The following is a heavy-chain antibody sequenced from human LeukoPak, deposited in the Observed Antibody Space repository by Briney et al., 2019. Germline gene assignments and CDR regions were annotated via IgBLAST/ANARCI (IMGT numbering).Heavy chain of an antibody. J-gene: IGHJ4*02. CDR2: ISYDGSNK. Sequence: GGSLRLSCAASGFTFSSYAMHWVRQAPGKGLEWVAVISYDGSNKYYADSVKGRFTISRDNSKNTLYLQMNSLRAEDTAVYYCARVHRGPLVNTVVLPAAIDYWGQGTLVTVSS. D-gene: IGHD2-2*02. V-gene: IGHV3-30*04. CDR3: ARVHRGPLVNTVVLPAAIDY. CDR1: GFTFSSYA.